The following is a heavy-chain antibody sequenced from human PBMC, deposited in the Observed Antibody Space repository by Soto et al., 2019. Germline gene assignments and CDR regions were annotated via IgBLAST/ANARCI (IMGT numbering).Heavy chain of an antibody. Sequence: QVQLVLSGAEVKKPGSSVKVSCKASGGTFSSYAISWVRQAPGQGLEWMGGIIPIFGTANYAQKFQGRVTITADESTSTAYMELSSLRSEDTAVYYCARARNGYDWYYYYYGMDVWGQGTTVTVSS. CDR3: ARARNGYDWYYYYYGMDV. J-gene: IGHJ6*02. D-gene: IGHD5-12*01. CDR2: IIPIFGTA. V-gene: IGHV1-69*01. CDR1: GGTFSSYA.